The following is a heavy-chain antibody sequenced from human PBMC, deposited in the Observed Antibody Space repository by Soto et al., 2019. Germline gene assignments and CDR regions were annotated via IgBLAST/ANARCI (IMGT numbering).Heavy chain of an antibody. Sequence: PSETLSLTCTVSGGSISGYFWSWIRQPPGRGLEWIGYVYYSGSTTYNPSLKGRVSMSVDTSKNQFSLKLSSVTAAGTAVYYCTRDYESGSYRNWFDPWGQGTLVTVSS. J-gene: IGHJ5*02. V-gene: IGHV4-59*01. CDR1: GGSISGYF. CDR2: VYYSGST. CDR3: TRDYESGSYRNWFDP. D-gene: IGHD3-10*01.